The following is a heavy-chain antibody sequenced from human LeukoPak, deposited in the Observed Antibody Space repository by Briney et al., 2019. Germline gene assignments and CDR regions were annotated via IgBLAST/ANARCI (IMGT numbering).Heavy chain of an antibody. J-gene: IGHJ4*02. CDR1: GFDFSRHY. Sequence: GGSLRLSCAASGFDFSRHYMTWVRQAPGKGPEWVAKISPDGGVSQYVDSVKGRFTITRDNPKNSLSLHMSSLRVEDTALYFCAKEEFWRFDFWGQGTLVTVSS. CDR2: ISPDGGVS. CDR3: AKEEFWRFDF. D-gene: IGHD1-1*01. V-gene: IGHV3-7*03.